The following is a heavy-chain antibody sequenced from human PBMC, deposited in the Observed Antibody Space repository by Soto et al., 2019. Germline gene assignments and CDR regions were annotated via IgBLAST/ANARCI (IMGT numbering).Heavy chain of an antibody. CDR1: GYSFTTYW. CDR2: IYPGDSDT. J-gene: IGHJ6*02. D-gene: IGHD2-2*01. Sequence: EVQLVQSGEEVKKPGESLKISCKGSGYSFTTYWIGWVRQMPGKGLEWMGIIYPGDSDTRYSPSLQGQVTISADKSISTAYLQWSSLKASDTAMYYCARHGDIVVVPAAIRDYYGMDVWGQGTTVTVSS. CDR3: ARHGDIVVVPAAIRDYYGMDV. V-gene: IGHV5-51*01.